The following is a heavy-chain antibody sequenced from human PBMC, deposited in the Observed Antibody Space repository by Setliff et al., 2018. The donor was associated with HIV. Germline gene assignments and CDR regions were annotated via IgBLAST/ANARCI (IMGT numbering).Heavy chain of an antibody. CDR1: GFTFSSYW. CDR3: ARAEFYYDLPHYYYVMDV. D-gene: IGHD3-22*01. J-gene: IGHJ6*04. Sequence: GGSLRLSCAASGFTFSSYWMHWVRQAPGKGLVWVSRINTDGSTTSYADSVKGRFTISRDNAKNTLYLQMNSLRAEDTAVYYCARAEFYYDLPHYYYVMDVWGKGTTVTVSS. CDR2: INTDGSTT. V-gene: IGHV3-74*01.